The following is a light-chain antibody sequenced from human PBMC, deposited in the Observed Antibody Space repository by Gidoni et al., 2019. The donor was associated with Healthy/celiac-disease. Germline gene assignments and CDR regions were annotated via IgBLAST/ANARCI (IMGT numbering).Light chain of an antibody. V-gene: IGLV1-40*01. CDR1: SSNIGAGYD. Sequence: QSVLTQPPSVSGAPGQRVPISCTGSSSNIGAGYDVHWYQQLPGTAPKPLIYGNSNRPSGVPDRFSGSKSGTSASLAITGLQAEDEADYYCQSYDSSLSGWVVFGGGTKLTVL. CDR2: GNS. J-gene: IGLJ2*01. CDR3: QSYDSSLSGWVV.